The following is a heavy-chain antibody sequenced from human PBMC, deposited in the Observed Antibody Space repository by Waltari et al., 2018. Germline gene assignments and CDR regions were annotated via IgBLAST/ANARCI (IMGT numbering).Heavy chain of an antibody. D-gene: IGHD5-12*01. CDR2: IYHSGST. Sequence: QLQLQESGSGLVKPSQTLSLTCAVSGGSISRGGSSWSWIRPPPGKGLEWIGYIYHSGSTYYNPSLKSRVTISVDRSKNQFSLKLSSVTAADTAVYYCARRRDGYNFYYFDYWGQGTLVTVSS. V-gene: IGHV4-30-2*01. CDR1: GGSISRGGSS. CDR3: ARRRDGYNFYYFDY. J-gene: IGHJ4*02.